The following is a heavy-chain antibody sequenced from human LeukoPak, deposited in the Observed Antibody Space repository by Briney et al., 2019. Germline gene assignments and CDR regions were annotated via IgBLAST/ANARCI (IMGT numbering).Heavy chain of an antibody. CDR3: ARPVLYYFDY. CDR2: ISAGNGNT. V-gene: IGHV1-3*01. Sequence: GASVKVSCKASGYTFTSYAMHWVRQAPGQRLEWMGWISAGNGNTKYSQKFQGRVTITRDTSASTAYMELSSLRSEDTAVYYCARPVLYYFDYWGQGTLVTVSS. J-gene: IGHJ4*02. D-gene: IGHD2-15*01. CDR1: GYTFTSYA.